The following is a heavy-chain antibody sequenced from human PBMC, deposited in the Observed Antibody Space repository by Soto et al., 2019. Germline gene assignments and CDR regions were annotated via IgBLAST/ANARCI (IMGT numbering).Heavy chain of an antibody. J-gene: IGHJ6*02. Sequence: KQSPTLSLTCAISGDSVSSNSAAWNWIRQSPSRGLEWLGRTYYRSKWYNDYAVSVKSRITINPDTSKNQFSLQLNSVTPEDTAVYYCARDRSDMITFHHYYYYGMDVWGQGTTVTVSS. CDR2: TYYRSKWYN. CDR1: GDSVSSNSAA. V-gene: IGHV6-1*01. CDR3: ARDRSDMITFHHYYYYGMDV. D-gene: IGHD3-16*01.